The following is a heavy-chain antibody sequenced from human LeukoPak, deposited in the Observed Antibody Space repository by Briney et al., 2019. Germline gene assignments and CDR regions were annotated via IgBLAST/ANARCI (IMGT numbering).Heavy chain of an antibody. CDR1: GFTFSDYY. CDR3: ARENTYYYDSSLFY. J-gene: IGHJ4*02. Sequence: GGSLRLSCAASGFTFSDYYMSWIRQAPGKGLEWVSYISSSGSTIYHADSVKGRFTISRDNAKNSLYLQMNSLRAEDTAVYYCARENTYYYDSSLFYWGQGTLVTVSS. D-gene: IGHD3-22*01. CDR2: ISSSGSTI. V-gene: IGHV3-11*01.